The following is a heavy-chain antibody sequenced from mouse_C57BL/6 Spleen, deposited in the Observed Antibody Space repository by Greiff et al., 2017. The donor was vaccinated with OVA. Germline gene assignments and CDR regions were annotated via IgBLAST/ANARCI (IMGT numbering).Heavy chain of an antibody. Sequence: EVTVEESGGGLVKPGGSLKLSCAASGFTFSSYTMSWVRQTPEKRLEWVATISGGGGNTYYPDSVKGRFTISRDNAKNTLYLQMSSLRSEDTALYYCARGSYYAMDYWGQGTSVTVSS. J-gene: IGHJ4*01. CDR2: ISGGGGNT. CDR3: ARGSYYAMDY. CDR1: GFTFSSYT. V-gene: IGHV5-9*01.